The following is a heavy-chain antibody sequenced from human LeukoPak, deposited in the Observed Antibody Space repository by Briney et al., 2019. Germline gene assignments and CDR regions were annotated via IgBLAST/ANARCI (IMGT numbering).Heavy chain of an antibody. D-gene: IGHD6-19*01. CDR2: IYHSGST. CDR3: AKGGSGWYLYYFDY. V-gene: IGHV4-4*02. Sequence: SGTLSLTCAVSGGSISSSNWWSWVRQPPGQGLEWIGEIYHSGSTNYNPSLKSRVTVSVDKSKTQFSLKLTSVTAADTAVYYCAKGGSGWYLYYFDYWGQGTLVTVSS. J-gene: IGHJ4*02. CDR1: GGSISSSNW.